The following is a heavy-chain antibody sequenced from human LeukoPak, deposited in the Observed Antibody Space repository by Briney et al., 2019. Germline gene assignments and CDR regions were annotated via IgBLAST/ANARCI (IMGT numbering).Heavy chain of an antibody. CDR2: INPNSGGT. CDR1: GYTFTCYY. Sequence: GASVKVSCKASGYTFTCYYMHWVRQAPGQGLEWMGWINPNSGGTNYAQKFQGRVTMTRYTSISTAYMELSRLRSDDTAVYYCAREGCSSTSPYRWFDPWGQGTLVTVSS. D-gene: IGHD2-2*02. J-gene: IGHJ5*02. CDR3: AREGCSSTSPYRWFDP. V-gene: IGHV1-2*02.